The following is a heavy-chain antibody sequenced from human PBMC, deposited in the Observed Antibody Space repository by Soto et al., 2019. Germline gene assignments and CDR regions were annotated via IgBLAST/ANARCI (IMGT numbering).Heavy chain of an antibody. V-gene: IGHV1-69*02. CDR1: GGTFSSYT. Sequence: QVQLVQSGAEVKKPGSSVKVSCKASGGTFSSYTISWVRQAPGQGLEWMGRIIPILGIANYAQKFQGRVTITADKSTCTAYMELSSLRSEDTAVYYCASGGIRDIVVVPAALYYYYYYMDVWGKGTTVTVSS. CDR2: IIPILGIA. J-gene: IGHJ6*03. D-gene: IGHD2-2*01. CDR3: ASGGIRDIVVVPAALYYYYYYMDV.